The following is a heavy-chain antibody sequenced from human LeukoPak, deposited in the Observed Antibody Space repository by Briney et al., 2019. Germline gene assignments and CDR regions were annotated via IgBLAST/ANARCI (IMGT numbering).Heavy chain of an antibody. V-gene: IGHV3-11*04. J-gene: IGHJ6*02. Sequence: GGSLRLSCAASGFTFSDYYMSWIRQAPGKGLEWVSYISSSGSTIYYADSVKGRFTISRDNAKNSLYLQMNSLRAEDTAVYYCARDSEVEGSTGYYYYGMDVWGQGTTVTVSS. CDR2: ISSSGSTI. CDR1: GFTFSDYY. CDR3: ARDSEVEGSTGYYYYGMDV. D-gene: IGHD5-24*01.